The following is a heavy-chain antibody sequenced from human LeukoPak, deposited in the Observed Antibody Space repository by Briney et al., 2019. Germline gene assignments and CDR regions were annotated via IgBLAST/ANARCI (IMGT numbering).Heavy chain of an antibody. Sequence: ASVKVSCKASGYTFTSYGMNWVRQAPGQGLEWMGWINTNTGNPTYAQGFTGRFVFSLDTSVGTAYLQISSLKAEDTAVYYCARRIPCPYCSSTSCYACVGYYYGMDVWGQGTTVTVSS. V-gene: IGHV7-4-1*02. CDR1: GYTFTSYG. J-gene: IGHJ6*02. D-gene: IGHD2-2*01. CDR3: ARRIPCPYCSSTSCYACVGYYYGMDV. CDR2: INTNTGNP.